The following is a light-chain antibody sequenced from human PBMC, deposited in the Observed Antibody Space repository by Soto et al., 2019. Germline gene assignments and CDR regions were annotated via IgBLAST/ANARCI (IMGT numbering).Light chain of an antibody. CDR1: QSVSSN. CDR3: HQYGSSPAT. Sequence: EIVMTQSPSTLSLSPVERATLSCRASQSVSSNLAWYQQKPGQAPRLLIYGASSRATDIPDRYSGSGSGTDFTLTISRLEPEDFAVYYCHQYGSSPATFGQGTKVDIK. J-gene: IGKJ1*01. V-gene: IGKV3-20*01. CDR2: GAS.